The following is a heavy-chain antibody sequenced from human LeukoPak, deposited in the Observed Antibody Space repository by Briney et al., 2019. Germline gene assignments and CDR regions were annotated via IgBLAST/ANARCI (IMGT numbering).Heavy chain of an antibody. D-gene: IGHD5-18*01. Sequence: GGSLRLSCGASGFTFSSYAMSWVRQAPGKGLEWVSAISGSGGGTYYADSVKGRFTISRDNSKNTLNLQMDSLRAEDTAVYYCAKDPHQGNTAMDLFDYWGQGTLVTVSS. CDR2: ISGSGGGT. CDR1: GFTFSSYA. CDR3: AKDPHQGNTAMDLFDY. J-gene: IGHJ4*02. V-gene: IGHV3-23*01.